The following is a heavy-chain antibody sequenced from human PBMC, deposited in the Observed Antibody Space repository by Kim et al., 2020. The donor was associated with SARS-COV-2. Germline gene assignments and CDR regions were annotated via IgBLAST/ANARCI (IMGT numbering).Heavy chain of an antibody. D-gene: IGHD3-10*01. CDR3: ATEGQRRAASVTLYYYNGMAV. V-gene: IGHV1-69*05. CDR2: IIPHLDNS. CDR1: GYTDSDYA. J-gene: IGHJ6*02. Sequence: SVKVSCKASGYTDSDYAINWVRQAPGQGLEWMGWIIPHLDNSQYAQKFQGRVTFTTDESTNTTYMELRSLRSDDTAIYFCATEGQRRAASVTLYYYNGMAVWGQGTTVTVSS.